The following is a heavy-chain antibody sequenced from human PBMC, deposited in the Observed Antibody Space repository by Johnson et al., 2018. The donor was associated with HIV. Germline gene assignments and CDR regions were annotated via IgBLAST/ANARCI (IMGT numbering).Heavy chain of an antibody. CDR1: GFTFSSYG. CDR3: AKGGSAVAVAFDI. CDR2: IRYYGSNK. D-gene: IGHD6-19*01. V-gene: IGHV3-30*02. Sequence: QVRLVESGGGLVQPGGSLRLSCAASGFTFSSYGMHWVRQAPGKGLEWVAFIRYYGSNKYYADSVKGRFTISRDNSKNTLYLQMNSLRAEDTAVYYCAKGGSAVAVAFDIWGQGTMVTVSS. J-gene: IGHJ3*02.